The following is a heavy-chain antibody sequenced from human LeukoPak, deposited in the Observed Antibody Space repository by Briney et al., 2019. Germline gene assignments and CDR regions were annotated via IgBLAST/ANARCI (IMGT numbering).Heavy chain of an antibody. CDR3: AKDFSDYYDSSGPLDY. CDR2: IIGNSGSI. CDR1: GFTLDDYA. D-gene: IGHD3-22*01. V-gene: IGHV3-9*03. Sequence: GGSLRLSCAPSGFTLDDYAMHSVRPGLGRGLERGSGIIGNSGSIGYADSVKGRFTISRDNAKNSLYLQMNSLRAEDMALYYCAKDFSDYYDSSGPLDYWGQGTLVTVSS. J-gene: IGHJ4*02.